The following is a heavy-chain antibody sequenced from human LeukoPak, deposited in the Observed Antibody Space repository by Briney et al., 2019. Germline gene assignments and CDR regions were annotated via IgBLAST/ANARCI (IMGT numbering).Heavy chain of an antibody. J-gene: IGHJ5*02. Sequence: PSETLSLTCAVYGGSFSGYYWSWIRPPPGKGLEWIGEINHSGSTNYNPSLKSRVTISVDTSKNQFSLKLSSVTAADTAVYYCARAASRYFRPGNPGSNWFDPWGRGTLVTVSS. CDR1: GGSFSGYY. V-gene: IGHV4-34*01. CDR3: ARAASRYFRPGNPGSNWFDP. CDR2: INHSGST. D-gene: IGHD3-9*01.